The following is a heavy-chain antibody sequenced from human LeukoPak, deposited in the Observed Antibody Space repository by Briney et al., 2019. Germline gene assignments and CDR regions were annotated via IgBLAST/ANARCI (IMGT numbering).Heavy chain of an antibody. V-gene: IGHV4-34*01. D-gene: IGHD4-17*01. CDR1: GGSFSGYY. CDR3: ARRLLTVTTPPFDY. J-gene: IGHJ4*02. CDR2: INHSGST. Sequence: SETLSLTCAVYGGSFSGYYWSWIRQPPGKGLEWIGEINHSGSTNYNPSLKSRVTISVDTSKNQFSLKLSSVTAADTAVYYCARRLLTVTTPPFDYWGQGTLVTVSS.